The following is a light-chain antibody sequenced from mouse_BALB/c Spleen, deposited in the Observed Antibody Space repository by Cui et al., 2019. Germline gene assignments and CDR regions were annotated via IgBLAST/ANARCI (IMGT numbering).Light chain of an antibody. CDR2: LTS. V-gene: IGKV4-68*01. J-gene: IGKJ4*01. CDR1: SSVSY. CDR3: QQWSSNPLT. Sequence: QIVLTQSPALMSASPGEKVTMTCSASSSVSYMYWYQQKPRSSPKPWIYLTSNLASGVPARFSGSGSGTSYSLTISSMEAEDAATHYCQQWSSNPLTFGSGTKLEIK.